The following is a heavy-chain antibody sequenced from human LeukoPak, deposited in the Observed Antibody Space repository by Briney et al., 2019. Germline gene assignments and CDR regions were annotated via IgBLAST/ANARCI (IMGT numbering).Heavy chain of an antibody. CDR1: GFTFSSYE. Sequence: PGGSLRLSCATSGFTFSSYEMNWVRQAPGKGLEWVSYISSSGSTKYYADSVKGRFTISRDNAKNSLYLQMNSLRAEDTAVYYCARGDKYIAFSPPLQGFDYWGQGTLVTVSS. D-gene: IGHD3-3*02. V-gene: IGHV3-48*03. CDR2: ISSSGSTK. J-gene: IGHJ4*02. CDR3: ARGDKYIAFSPPLQGFDY.